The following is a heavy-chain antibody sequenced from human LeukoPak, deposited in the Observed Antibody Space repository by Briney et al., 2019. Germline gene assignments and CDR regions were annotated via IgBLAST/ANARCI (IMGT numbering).Heavy chain of an antibody. CDR2: ISSSSSYI. Sequence: KSGGSLRLSCAASGFTFSSYSMNWVRQAPGKGLEWVSSISSSSSYIYYADSVKGRFTISRDNAKNTVYLQMNSLRAEDTALYYCAKSVQLGWGSMWNYWGQGILVTVSS. J-gene: IGHJ4*02. CDR3: AKSVQLGWGSMWNY. CDR1: GFTFSSYS. V-gene: IGHV3-21*04. D-gene: IGHD7-27*01.